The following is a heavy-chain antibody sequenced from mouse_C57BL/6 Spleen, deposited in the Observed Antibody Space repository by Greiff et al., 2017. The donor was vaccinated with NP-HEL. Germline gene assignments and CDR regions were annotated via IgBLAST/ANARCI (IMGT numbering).Heavy chain of an antibody. CDR2: IDPENGDT. Sequence: VQLQQSGAELVRPGASVKLSCTASGFNIKDDYMHWVKQRPEQGLEWIGWIDPENGDTEYASKVQGKATITADTSSNTAYLQLSSLTSEDTAVYYCAYGNYGYWGQGTTLTVAS. J-gene: IGHJ2*01. D-gene: IGHD2-1*01. CDR1: GFNIKDDY. CDR3: AYGNYGY. V-gene: IGHV14-4*01.